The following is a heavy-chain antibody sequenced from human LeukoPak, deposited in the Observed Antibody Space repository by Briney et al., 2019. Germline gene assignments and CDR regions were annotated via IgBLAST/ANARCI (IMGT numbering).Heavy chain of an antibody. J-gene: IGHJ3*02. CDR3: ARDGAVAGTSAFDI. CDR1: GVTVSSNH. Sequence: PGGSLRLSCAVSGVTVSSNHMSWVRQAPGKGLEWVSVIYSGGSTYYADSVKGRFTISRDNSKNTLYLQMNSLRAEDTAVYYCARDGAVAGTSAFDIWGQGTMVTVSS. V-gene: IGHV3-66*01. D-gene: IGHD6-19*01. CDR2: IYSGGST.